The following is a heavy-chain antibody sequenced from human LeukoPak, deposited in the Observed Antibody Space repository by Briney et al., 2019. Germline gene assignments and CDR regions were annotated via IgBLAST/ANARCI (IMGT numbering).Heavy chain of an antibody. V-gene: IGHV4-39*07. CDR2: IYYSGST. CDR3: ARVVWYSYENYYYYYYMDV. D-gene: IGHD5-18*01. Sequence: SETLSLTCTVSGGSISSSSYYWGWIRQPPGKGLEWIGNIYYSGSTYYNPSLKSRVTISVDTSKNQFSLKLSSVTAADTAVYYCARVVWYSYENYYYYYYMDVWGKGTTVTISS. CDR1: GGSISSSSYY. J-gene: IGHJ6*03.